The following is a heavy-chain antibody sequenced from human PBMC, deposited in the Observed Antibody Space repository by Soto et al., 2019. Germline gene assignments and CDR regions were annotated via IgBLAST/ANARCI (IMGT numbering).Heavy chain of an antibody. CDR1: GGSISSSSYY. D-gene: IGHD6-25*01. V-gene: IGHV4-39*01. J-gene: IGHJ4*02. CDR3: ERHDPYISSGAPFDY. CDR2: IYYSGST. Sequence: QLQLQESGPGLVKPSETLSLTCTVSGGSISSSSYYWGWIRQPPEKGLEWIGSIYYSGSTYYNPSLKGRVTMSVGTSKSLFALKLSSVTAADTAVYYCERHDPYISSGAPFDYWGQGTLVTVSS.